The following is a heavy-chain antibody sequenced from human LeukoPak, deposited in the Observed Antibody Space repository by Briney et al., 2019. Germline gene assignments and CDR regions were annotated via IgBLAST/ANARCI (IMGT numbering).Heavy chain of an antibody. Sequence: GGSVRLSCAASGFTVSSNYMSWVRQAPGKGLEWVSVIYSGGSTYYADSVKGRFTISRDNSKNTLYLQMNSLRAEDTAVYYCARDSLGIVDYWGQGTLVTVSS. CDR2: IYSGGST. J-gene: IGHJ4*02. CDR1: GFTVSSNY. CDR3: ARDSLGIVDY. D-gene: IGHD7-27*01. V-gene: IGHV3-53*01.